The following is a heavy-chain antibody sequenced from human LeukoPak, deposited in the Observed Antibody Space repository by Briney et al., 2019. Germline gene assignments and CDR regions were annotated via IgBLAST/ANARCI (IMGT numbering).Heavy chain of an antibody. V-gene: IGHV1-18*01. D-gene: IGHD5-18*01. J-gene: IGHJ2*01. Sequence: ASVKVSCKASGYTFTSYGISWVRQAPGQGLEWMGWISAYNGNTNYAQKLQGRVTMTTDTSTSTAYMELRSLGSDDTAVYYCARGTVDTAMTRYFDLWGRGTLVTVSS. CDR1: GYTFTSYG. CDR2: ISAYNGNT. CDR3: ARGTVDTAMTRYFDL.